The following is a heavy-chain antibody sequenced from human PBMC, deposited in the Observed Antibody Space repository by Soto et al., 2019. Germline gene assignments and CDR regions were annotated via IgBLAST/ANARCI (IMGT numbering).Heavy chain of an antibody. Sequence: SETLSLTCTVSGGSISSYYWSWIRQPPGRGLEWIGYIYYSGSTNYNPSLKSRVTISVDTSKNQFSLKLSSVTAADTAVYYCARQMGSSSWYNVYFDYWGQGTLVTVSS. J-gene: IGHJ4*02. CDR1: GGSISSYY. CDR2: IYYSGST. D-gene: IGHD6-13*01. CDR3: ARQMGSSSWYNVYFDY. V-gene: IGHV4-59*08.